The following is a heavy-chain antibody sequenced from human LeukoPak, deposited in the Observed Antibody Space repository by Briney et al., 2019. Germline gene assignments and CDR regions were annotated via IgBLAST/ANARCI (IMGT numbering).Heavy chain of an antibody. Sequence: GGSLRLSCAASGFTFSRHWMHWVRQAPGKGLGWVSRINGDGSSTSYADSVKGRPTISRDNAKNTLYLQMESLRAEDTAVYYCAKLDSSGWSRPFDYWGQGTLVTVSS. CDR3: AKLDSSGWSRPFDY. V-gene: IGHV3-74*01. D-gene: IGHD6-19*01. J-gene: IGHJ4*02. CDR1: GFTFSRHW. CDR2: INGDGSST.